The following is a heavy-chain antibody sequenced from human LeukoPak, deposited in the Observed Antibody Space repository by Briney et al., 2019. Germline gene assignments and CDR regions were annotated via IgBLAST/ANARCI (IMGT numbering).Heavy chain of an antibody. V-gene: IGHV3-74*01. CDR2: INSDGSST. J-gene: IGHJ6*02. CDR3: ARDMVLPGDQDYYYYGMDV. CDR1: GLTFSSYW. D-gene: IGHD7-27*01. Sequence: QPGGSLRLSCAASGLTFSSYWMHWVRQAPGKGLVWVSRINSDGSSTSYADSVKGRFTISRDNAKNTLYLQMNSLRAEDTAVYYCARDMVLPGDQDYYYYGMDVWGQGTTVTVSS.